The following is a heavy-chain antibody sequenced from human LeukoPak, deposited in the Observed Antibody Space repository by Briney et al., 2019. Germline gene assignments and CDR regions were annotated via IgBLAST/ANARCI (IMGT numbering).Heavy chain of an antibody. V-gene: IGHV3-48*03. Sequence: GGSLRLSCAASGFTFSSYEMNWVRQAPGKGLEWVSYISSSGSTIYYADSVKGRFTISRDNAKNSLYLQMNSLRAEDTAAYYCARGQQWLVGNWFDPWGQGTLVTVSS. CDR1: GFTFSSYE. D-gene: IGHD6-19*01. CDR3: ARGQQWLVGNWFDP. J-gene: IGHJ5*02. CDR2: ISSSGSTI.